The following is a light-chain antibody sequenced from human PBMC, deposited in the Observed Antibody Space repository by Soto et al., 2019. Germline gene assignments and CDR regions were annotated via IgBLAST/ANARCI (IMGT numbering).Light chain of an antibody. CDR3: QQYNNWPPT. Sequence: EIVMTQSPATLSLSPGERATLSCRASQSVSGNLAWYQQKPGQAPRLLIYGASTRATGIPARFSGSGSGTXFTLTISSLQSEDFAVYYCQQYNNWPPTFGQGTRLEIK. V-gene: IGKV3-15*01. CDR1: QSVSGN. J-gene: IGKJ5*01. CDR2: GAS.